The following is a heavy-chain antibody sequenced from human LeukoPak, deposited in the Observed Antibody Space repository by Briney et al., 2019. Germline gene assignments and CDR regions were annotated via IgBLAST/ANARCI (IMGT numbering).Heavy chain of an antibody. CDR2: INPNSGGT. CDR1: GYTFTGYY. Sequence: ASVTVSCKASGYTFTGYYMHWVRQAPGQGLEWMGWINPNSGGTNYAQKFQGRVTMTRDTSISTAYMELSRLRSDDTAVYCCARDYYYDRSGYYLFDYWGQGTLVTISS. J-gene: IGHJ4*02. V-gene: IGHV1-2*02. D-gene: IGHD3-22*01. CDR3: ARDYYYDRSGYYLFDY.